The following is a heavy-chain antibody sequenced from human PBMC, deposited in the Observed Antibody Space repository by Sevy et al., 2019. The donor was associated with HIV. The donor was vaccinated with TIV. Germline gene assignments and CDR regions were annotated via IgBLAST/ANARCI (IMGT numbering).Heavy chain of an antibody. J-gene: IGHJ4*02. Sequence: GGSLRLSCAASGFIFGSYAMNWVRQAPGKGLEWVAVISYDGSHKYYADSVKGRFTISRDSSKNTLYLQMHILGTDDTAVYYCARDPGSSWSSFDYWGQGTLVTVSS. V-gene: IGHV3-30-3*01. CDR3: ARDPGSSWSSFDY. CDR2: ISYDGSHK. D-gene: IGHD6-13*01. CDR1: GFIFGSYA.